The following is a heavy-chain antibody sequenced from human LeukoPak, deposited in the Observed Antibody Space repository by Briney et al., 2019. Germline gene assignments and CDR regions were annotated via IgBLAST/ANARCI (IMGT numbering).Heavy chain of an antibody. D-gene: IGHD2-2*01. J-gene: IGHJ6*02. V-gene: IGHV3-23*01. CDR3: ATQVGYYYGMDV. CDR2: ISAYDGSA. CDR1: GFTFGDFA. Sequence: GGSLRLSCAASGFTFGDFAMSWVRQAPGKGLEWVSAISAYDGSAYYGDPVRGRLTISRDNSKSTLFLQMNSLRVEDTAVYYCATQVGYYYGMDVWGQGTTVTVSS.